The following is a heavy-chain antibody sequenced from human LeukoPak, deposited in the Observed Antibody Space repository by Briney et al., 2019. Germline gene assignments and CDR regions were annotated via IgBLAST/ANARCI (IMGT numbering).Heavy chain of an antibody. CDR1: GFTFSSHG. Sequence: GGSLRLSCAASGFTFSSHGMHWVRQAPGKGLEWVAVIWYDVDNKYYLDSVKGRFTISRDNSKNTVYLQMNGLRVEDTAVYYCARVGYYGDFDYWGQGTLVTVSS. J-gene: IGHJ4*02. D-gene: IGHD4-17*01. CDR2: IWYDVDNK. V-gene: IGHV3-33*01. CDR3: ARVGYYGDFDY.